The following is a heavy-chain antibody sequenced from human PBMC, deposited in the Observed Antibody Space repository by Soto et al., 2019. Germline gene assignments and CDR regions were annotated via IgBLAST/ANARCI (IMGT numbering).Heavy chain of an antibody. CDR2: ISSSGSTI. D-gene: IGHD3-3*01. CDR3: ARESLGPPYDFWSGSGAFDI. CDR1: GFTFSDYY. Sequence: QVQLVESGGGLVKPGGSLRLSCAASGFTFSDYYMSWIRQAPGKGLEWVSYISSSGSTIYYADSVKGRFTISRDNAKNPLYLQMNSLRAEDTAVYYCARESLGPPYDFWSGSGAFDIWGQGTMVTVSS. V-gene: IGHV3-11*01. J-gene: IGHJ3*02.